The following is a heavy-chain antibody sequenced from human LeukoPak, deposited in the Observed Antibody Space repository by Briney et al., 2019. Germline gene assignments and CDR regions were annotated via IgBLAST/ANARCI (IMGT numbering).Heavy chain of an antibody. CDR2: ISSSSSHI. V-gene: IGHV3-21*01. D-gene: IGHD4-17*01. J-gene: IGHJ5*02. CDR3: ARDPTYGDYGNWFDP. Sequence: GGSLRLSCAASGFTFSSYSMNWVRQAPGKGLEWVSSISSSSSHIYYADSVTGRFTISRDNAKNSLYLQMNSLRAEDTAVYYCARDPTYGDYGNWFDPWGQGTLVTVSS. CDR1: GFTFSSYS.